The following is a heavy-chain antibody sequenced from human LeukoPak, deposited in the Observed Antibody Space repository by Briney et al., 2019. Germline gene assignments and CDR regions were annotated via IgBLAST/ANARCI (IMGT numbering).Heavy chain of an antibody. D-gene: IGHD6-19*01. V-gene: IGHV4-34*01. CDR1: GGSFSGYY. J-gene: IGHJ4*02. Sequence: SETLSLTCAVYGGSFSGYYWSWIRQPPGKGLEWIGEINHSGSTNYNPSLKSRVTISVDTSKNQFSLKLSSVTAADTAVYYCARWDRYSSGWSQPFDYWGQGTLVTVSP. CDR2: INHSGST. CDR3: ARWDRYSSGWSQPFDY.